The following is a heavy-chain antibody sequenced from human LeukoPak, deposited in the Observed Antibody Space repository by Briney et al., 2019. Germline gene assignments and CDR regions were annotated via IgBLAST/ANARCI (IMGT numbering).Heavy chain of an antibody. D-gene: IGHD1-26*01. V-gene: IGHV3-33*01. Sequence: GGSLRLSCVASGFTLSMYGMHWVRQAPGKGLEWVAVIWFDGSNIYYGDFVKGRFTISRDNSQNTLYLQMNSLIVEDTAVYYCARGSAKNAFDIWGQGTMVTVSS. CDR2: IWFDGSNI. CDR1: GFTLSMYG. CDR3: ARGSAKNAFDI. J-gene: IGHJ3*02.